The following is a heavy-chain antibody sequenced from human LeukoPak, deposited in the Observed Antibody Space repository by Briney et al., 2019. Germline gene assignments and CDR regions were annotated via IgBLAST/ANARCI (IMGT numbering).Heavy chain of an antibody. J-gene: IGHJ3*02. V-gene: IGHV3-21*01. CDR1: GFTFSSYS. D-gene: IGHD3-22*01. CDR2: ISSSSYK. Sequence: PGGSLRLSCAASGFTFSSYSMNWVRQAPGKGLEWVSSISSSSYKYYADSVKGRFTISRDNAKNSLYLQMNSLRAEDTAVYYCARDRDSSGYYHDAFDIWGQGTMVTVSS. CDR3: ARDRDSSGYYHDAFDI.